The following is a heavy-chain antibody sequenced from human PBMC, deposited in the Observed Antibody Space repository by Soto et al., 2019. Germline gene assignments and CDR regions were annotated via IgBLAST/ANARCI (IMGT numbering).Heavy chain of an antibody. J-gene: IGHJ5*02. Sequence: ASVKVSCKASGYTFTSYGISWVRQAPGQGLEWMGGIIPIFGTANYAQKFQGRVTITADESTSTAYMELSSLRSEDTAVYYCARCGGDCSDWFDPWGQGTLVTVSS. CDR3: ARCGGDCSDWFDP. CDR1: GYTFTSYG. CDR2: IIPIFGTA. V-gene: IGHV1-69*01. D-gene: IGHD2-21*02.